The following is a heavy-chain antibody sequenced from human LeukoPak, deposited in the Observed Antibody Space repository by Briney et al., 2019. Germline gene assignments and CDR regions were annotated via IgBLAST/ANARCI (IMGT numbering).Heavy chain of an antibody. D-gene: IGHD5-12*01. J-gene: IGHJ4*02. CDR1: GYTFTTYT. Sequence: ASVKVSCKASGYTFTTYTITWVRQAPGQGLEWMGWISVYNGNTNNAQKFQGRVTMTTDTSTSTAYMELRSLRSDDTAVYYCARWGRMDVAATNDDYWGQGTLVTVSS. CDR2: ISVYNGNT. CDR3: ARWGRMDVAATNDDY. V-gene: IGHV1-18*04.